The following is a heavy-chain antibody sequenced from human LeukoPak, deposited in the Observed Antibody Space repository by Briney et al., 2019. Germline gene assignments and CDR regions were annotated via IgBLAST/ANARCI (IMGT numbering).Heavy chain of an antibody. CDR1: GYTFTSYG. CDR2: MNPNSGNT. CDR3: ARGLPRSPLAQYGSETDAFDI. J-gene: IGHJ3*02. Sequence: ASVKVSCKASGYTFTSYGINWVRQATGQGLEWMGWMNPNSGNTGYAQKFQGRVTITRKTSISTAYMELSSLRSEDTAVYYCARGLPRSPLAQYGSETDAFDIWGQGTMVTVSS. D-gene: IGHD3-10*01. V-gene: IGHV1-8*03.